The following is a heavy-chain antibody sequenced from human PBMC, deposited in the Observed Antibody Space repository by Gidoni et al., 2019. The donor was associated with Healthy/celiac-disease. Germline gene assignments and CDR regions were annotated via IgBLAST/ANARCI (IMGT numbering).Heavy chain of an antibody. J-gene: IGHJ4*02. CDR2: IKSKTDGGTT. V-gene: IGHV3-15*01. CDR3: TTFTYYDFWSGYSTVDY. CDR1: GFTFSNAW. D-gene: IGHD3-3*01. Sequence: EVQLVESGGGLVKPGGSLRLSCAASGFTFSNAWMSWVRQAPGKGLAWGGRIKSKTDGGTTDYAAPVKGRFTISRDDSKNTLYLQMNSLKTEDTAVYYCTTFTYYDFWSGYSTVDYWGQGTLVTVSS.